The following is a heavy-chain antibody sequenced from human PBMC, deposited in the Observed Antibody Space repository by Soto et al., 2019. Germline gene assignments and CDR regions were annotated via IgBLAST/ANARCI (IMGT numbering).Heavy chain of an antibody. Sequence: EVQLLESGGGLVQPGGSLRLSCAASGLTFSSYAMRWVRQAPGKGLEWVSAISGSGGSMYYADSVKGRFTISRDNSKNTRYLQMNSLRAEDTAVYYCARRGSGSYYDYWGQGTLVTVSS. CDR1: GLTFSSYA. J-gene: IGHJ4*02. CDR3: ARRGSGSYYDY. CDR2: ISGSGGSM. V-gene: IGHV3-23*01. D-gene: IGHD1-26*01.